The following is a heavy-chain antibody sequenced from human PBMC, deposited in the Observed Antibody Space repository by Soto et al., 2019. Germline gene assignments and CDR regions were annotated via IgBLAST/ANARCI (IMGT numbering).Heavy chain of an antibody. CDR2: ISHDGVTK. V-gene: IGHV3-30-3*01. CDR3: VRGGYSSSWERLDP. D-gene: IGHD4-4*01. Sequence: SCKASGYTFTSYGISWVRQTPDKGLEWLAVISHDGVTKNSADSVKGRFSISRDNSRNRLYLDMNSLRTEDTAMYYCVRGGYSSSWERLDPWGQGTLVTVSS. J-gene: IGHJ5*02. CDR1: GYTFTSYG.